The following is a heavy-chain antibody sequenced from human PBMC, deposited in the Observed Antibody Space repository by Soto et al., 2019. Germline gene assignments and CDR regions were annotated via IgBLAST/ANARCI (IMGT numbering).Heavy chain of an antibody. CDR3: ARYRLVEMATIDNWFDP. D-gene: IGHD5-12*01. V-gene: IGHV4-39*01. Sequence: PSETLSLTCTVSGGSISSSSYYWGWIRQPPGKGLEWIGSIYYSGSTYYNPSLKSRVTISVDTSKNQFSLKLSSVTAADTAVYYCARYRLVEMATIDNWFDPWGQGTLVTVSS. CDR2: IYYSGST. CDR1: GGSISSSSYY. J-gene: IGHJ5*02.